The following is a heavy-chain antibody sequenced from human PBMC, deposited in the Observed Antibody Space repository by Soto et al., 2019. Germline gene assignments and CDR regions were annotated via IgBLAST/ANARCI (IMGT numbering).Heavy chain of an antibody. CDR2: INTHNGHT. J-gene: IGHJ6*02. CDR1: GYTFTRYG. D-gene: IGHD3-16*01. V-gene: IGHV1-18*01. Sequence: QVQLVQSGAEVKNPGASVKVSCKASGYTFTRYGIGWARQAPGQGLEWMGWINTHNGHTNYAQNVQGRVTLTTETPPSTAYMGLRSLGSNDTAIYYCAMVDVYVTPSPQDVWGQGTTVIVSS. CDR3: AMVDVYVTPSPQDV.